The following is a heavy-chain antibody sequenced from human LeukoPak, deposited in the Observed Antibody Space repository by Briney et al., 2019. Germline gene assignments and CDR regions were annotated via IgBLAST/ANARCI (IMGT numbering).Heavy chain of an antibody. J-gene: IGHJ4*02. CDR3: ARDLSYYDSSGYYYGFDY. D-gene: IGHD3-22*01. CDR1: GFTFSSYA. Sequence: PGGSLRLSCAASGFTFSSYAMHWVRQAPGKGLERVAGISYDGSNKYYADSVKGRFTISRDNSKNTLYLQMNSLRAEDTAVYYCARDLSYYDSSGYYYGFDYWGQGTLVTVSS. CDR2: ISYDGSNK. V-gene: IGHV3-30-3*01.